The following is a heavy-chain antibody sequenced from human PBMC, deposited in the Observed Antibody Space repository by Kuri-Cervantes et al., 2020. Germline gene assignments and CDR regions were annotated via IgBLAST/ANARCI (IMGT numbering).Heavy chain of an antibody. D-gene: IGHD6-19*01. V-gene: IGHV3-11*04. Sequence: GESLKISCVASGFTFSDYYMSWIRQAPGKGLEWVSYISSSGSTTYYADSVKGRFTISRDNSRNILYLQMNSLRVDDTGVYFCARDGSGWSPDFWGQGTLVTVSS. CDR3: ARDGSGWSPDF. CDR1: GFTFSDYY. CDR2: ISSSGSTT. J-gene: IGHJ4*02.